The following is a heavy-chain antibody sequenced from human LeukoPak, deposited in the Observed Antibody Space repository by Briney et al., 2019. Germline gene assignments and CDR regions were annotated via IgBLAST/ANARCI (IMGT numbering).Heavy chain of an antibody. Sequence: SETLSLTCAVYGGSFSGYYWSWIRQPPGKGLEWIGYIYYSGSTNYNPSLKSRVTISVDTSKNQFSLKLSSVTAADTAVYYCARLGEAAAGSPYYYYYGMDVWGQGTTVTVSS. CDR2: IYYSGST. V-gene: IGHV4-59*08. CDR3: ARLGEAAAGSPYYYYYGMDV. J-gene: IGHJ6*02. D-gene: IGHD6-13*01. CDR1: GGSFSGYY.